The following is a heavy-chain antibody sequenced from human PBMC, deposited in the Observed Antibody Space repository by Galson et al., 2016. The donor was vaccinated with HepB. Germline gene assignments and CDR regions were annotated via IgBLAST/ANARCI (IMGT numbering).Heavy chain of an antibody. J-gene: IGHJ5*02. V-gene: IGHV4-31*03. Sequence: TLSLTCTVSGGSISSGGYYWSWIRQHPGKGLEWIGYIYYSGSTYYNPSLKSRVTISVDTSKNQFSLKLSSVTAADTAVYYCAREPTWHNWFDPWGQGALVTVSS. CDR3: AREPTWHNWFDP. CDR1: GGSISSGGYY. D-gene: IGHD2/OR15-2a*01. CDR2: IYYSGST.